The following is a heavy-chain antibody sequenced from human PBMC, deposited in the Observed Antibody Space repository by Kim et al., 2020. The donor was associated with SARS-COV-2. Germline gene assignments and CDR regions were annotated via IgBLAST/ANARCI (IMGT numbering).Heavy chain of an antibody. CDR3: ARGEDIVAHSPFDY. D-gene: IGHD5-12*01. V-gene: IGHV1-8*01. Sequence: ASVKVSCKASGYTFTSYDINWVRQATGQGLEWMGWMNPNSGNTGYAQKFQGRVTMTRNTSISTAYMELSSLRSEDTAVYYCARGEDIVAHSPFDYWGQGTLVTVSS. J-gene: IGHJ4*02. CDR2: MNPNSGNT. CDR1: GYTFTSYD.